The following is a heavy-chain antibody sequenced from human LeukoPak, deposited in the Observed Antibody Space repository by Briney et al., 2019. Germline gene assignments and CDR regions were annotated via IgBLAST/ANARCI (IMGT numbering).Heavy chain of an antibody. CDR3: AREGLTLKHFDF. J-gene: IGHJ4*02. V-gene: IGHV1-2*02. CDR1: GYTFTAYF. CDR2: INPNSGET. Sequence: ASVKVSCKASGYTFTAYFMHWVRKAPGQRPEWMGWINPNSGETNYAHKFRGRVSFSRDTSIDTAYMEMSRLTSDDGALYYCAREGLTLKHFDFWGQGSLVNVSS.